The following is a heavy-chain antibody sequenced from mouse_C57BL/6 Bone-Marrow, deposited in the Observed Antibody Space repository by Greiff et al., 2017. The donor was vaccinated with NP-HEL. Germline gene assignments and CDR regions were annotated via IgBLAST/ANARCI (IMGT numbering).Heavy chain of an antibody. V-gene: IGHV5-12*01. CDR2: ISNGGGST. Sequence: EVQLKESGGGLVQPGGSPKLSCAASGFTFSDYYMYWVRQTPEKRLEWVAYISNGGGSTYYPDTVKGRFTISRDNAKNTLYLQMSRLKSEDTAMYYCARQRGLRRNWYFDVWGTGTTVTVSS. D-gene: IGHD2-4*01. J-gene: IGHJ1*03. CDR1: GFTFSDYY. CDR3: ARQRGLRRNWYFDV.